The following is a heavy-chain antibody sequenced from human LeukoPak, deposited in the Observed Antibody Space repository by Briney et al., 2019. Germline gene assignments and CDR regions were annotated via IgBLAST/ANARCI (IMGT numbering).Heavy chain of an antibody. V-gene: IGHV3-33*01. CDR3: ARDMGRAWYGPPDY. CDR1: GFIFSNYG. J-gene: IGHJ4*02. CDR2: IWNDGSET. Sequence: GGSLRLSCAASGFIFSNYGMHWVRQAPGKRLEWGAVIWNDGSETFHADSVKGRFRIARDNSKNTLYLQMNSLRAEDTAVYFCARDMGRAWYGPPDYWGQGTLVTVSS. D-gene: IGHD6-13*01.